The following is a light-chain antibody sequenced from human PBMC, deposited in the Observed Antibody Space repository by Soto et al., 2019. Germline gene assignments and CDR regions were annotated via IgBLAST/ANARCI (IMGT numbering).Light chain of an antibody. CDR1: QSVSSSY. J-gene: IGKJ4*01. Sequence: EIVLTQSPGTLSLSPGESATLSCRASQSVSSSYLAWYQQKPGQAPRLLIYGASSRATGIPDRFSGSGSGTDFNLTISRLEPEDFAVYYCQQYGSSPVACGGGTKVDIK. V-gene: IGKV3-20*01. CDR3: QQYGSSPVA. CDR2: GAS.